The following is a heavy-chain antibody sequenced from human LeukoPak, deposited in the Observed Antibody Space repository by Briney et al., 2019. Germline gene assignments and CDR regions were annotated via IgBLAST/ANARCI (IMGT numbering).Heavy chain of an antibody. CDR2: ISYSGST. D-gene: IGHD5-24*01. Sequence: SETLSLTCTVSGGSILSYDWSWIRQPPGKGLDYIAYISYSGSTNYNPSLKSRVIISVDTSKNHFSLKLNSVTAADTAVYYCARRTAIIPGGFDYWGQGTLVTVSS. CDR1: GGSILSYD. J-gene: IGHJ4*02. V-gene: IGHV4-59*08. CDR3: ARRTAIIPGGFDY.